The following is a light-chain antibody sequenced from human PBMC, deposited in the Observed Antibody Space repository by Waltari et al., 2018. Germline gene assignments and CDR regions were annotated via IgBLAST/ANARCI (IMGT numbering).Light chain of an antibody. Sequence: QSALTQPASVSGSPGQSITISCTGTRSNIGAHDFVSWFQQHPGQAPKLIISEANKRPSGVSYRFSGSKSGNTASLTIAGLQTEDEADYYCCSYAGESRVVVGGGTKLTVL. CDR3: CSYAGESRVV. J-gene: IGLJ2*01. CDR1: RSNIGAHDF. CDR2: EAN. V-gene: IGLV2-23*01.